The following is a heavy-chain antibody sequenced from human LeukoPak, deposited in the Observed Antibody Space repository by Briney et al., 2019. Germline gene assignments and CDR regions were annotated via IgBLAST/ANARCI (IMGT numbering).Heavy chain of an antibody. CDR3: ARAYSSSSIFDY. V-gene: IGHV4-38-2*02. J-gene: IGHJ4*02. CDR2: MYHSGNT. Sequence: SETLSLTCTVSGYSISSGYYWGWIRQPPGKGLEWIGTMYHSGNTYYNPSLKSRVTISVDTSKNQFSLKLTSVTAADTAVYYCARAYSSSSIFDYWGQGTMVTVSS. CDR1: GYSISSGYY. D-gene: IGHD6-6*01.